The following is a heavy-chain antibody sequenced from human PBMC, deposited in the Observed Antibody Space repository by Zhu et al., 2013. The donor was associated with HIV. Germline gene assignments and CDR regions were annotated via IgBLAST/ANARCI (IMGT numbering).Heavy chain of an antibody. D-gene: IGHD3-22*01. V-gene: IGHV1-46*01. CDR3: AREGRITMIVVGWFDP. Sequence: QVQLVQSGAEVKKPGASVKVSCKASGYTFTSYYMHWVRQAPGQGLEWMGIINPSGGSTSYAQKFQGRVTMTRDTSTSTVYMELSSLRSEDTAVYYCAREGRITMIVVGWFDPGAREPWSPSPQ. CDR1: GYTFTSYY. CDR2: INPSGGST. J-gene: IGHJ5*02.